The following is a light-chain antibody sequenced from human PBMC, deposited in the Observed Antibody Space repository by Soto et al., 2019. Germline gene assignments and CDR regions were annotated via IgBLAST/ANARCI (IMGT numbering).Light chain of an antibody. V-gene: IGKV3-20*01. J-gene: IGKJ2*01. Sequence: EIVLPHSPGTLSLSPVDRATLSCRASQSINYLAWYQQKVGQAPRLLIYGASTRATGIPDRFSGSGSGTDFSLTISRLEPEDFAVYYCQHYGSPPTYTFGQGSKV. CDR1: QSINY. CDR2: GAS. CDR3: QHYGSPPTYT.